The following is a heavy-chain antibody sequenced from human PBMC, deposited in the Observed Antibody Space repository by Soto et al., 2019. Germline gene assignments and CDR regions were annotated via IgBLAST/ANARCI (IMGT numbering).Heavy chain of an antibody. Sequence: GGSLRLSCAASGFTFSSYAMHWVRQAPGKGLEWVAVISYDGSNKYYSDSVKGRFTFSRDNSTNTLYLQMNSLRAEDTAVYYCARDREGRSNYFDYWGQGTLVTVSS. CDR2: ISYDGSNK. CDR3: ARDREGRSNYFDY. D-gene: IGHD3-10*01. V-gene: IGHV3-30-3*01. CDR1: GFTFSSYA. J-gene: IGHJ4*02.